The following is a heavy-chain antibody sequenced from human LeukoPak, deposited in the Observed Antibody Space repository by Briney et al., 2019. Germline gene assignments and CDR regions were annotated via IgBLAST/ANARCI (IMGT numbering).Heavy chain of an antibody. Sequence: GGPLRLSLAAAGFIFNSQSTNLVRPAPGEGRGWVSYISGSGSSIDYADSVGGRFTIYRDSAKNSVYLQMNNLRAEDTAVYYCAKGTGASAWLADYWGQGTLVTVSS. CDR1: GFIFNSQS. J-gene: IGHJ4*02. V-gene: IGHV3-48*01. D-gene: IGHD6-19*01. CDR3: AKGTGASAWLADY. CDR2: ISGSGSSI.